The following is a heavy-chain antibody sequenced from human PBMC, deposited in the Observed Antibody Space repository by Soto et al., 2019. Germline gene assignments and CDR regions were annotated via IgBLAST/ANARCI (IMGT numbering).Heavy chain of an antibody. CDR2: ISYDGNNK. J-gene: IGHJ6*02. V-gene: IGHV3-30*18. D-gene: IGHD1-26*01. CDR1: GFTFSSYG. Sequence: PGGSLRLSCAASGFTFSSYGMHWVRQAPGKGLKWVAVISYDGNNKYYADTVKGRFTISRDNSKNTLYLQMNSLRAEDMAVYYCAKDLRGATRRLYYYYYYGMDVWGQGTTVTVSS. CDR3: AKDLRGATRRLYYYYYYGMDV.